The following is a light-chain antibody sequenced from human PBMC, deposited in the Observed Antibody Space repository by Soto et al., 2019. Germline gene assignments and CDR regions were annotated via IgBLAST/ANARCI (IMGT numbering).Light chain of an antibody. CDR3: SSYTSSSALIL. CDR2: DVN. Sequence: QSALTQPASVSGSPGQSITISCTGTSSDVGGYNYVSWYQQHPGNAPKLMIFDVNSRPSVVSNRFSGSKSGNTASLTISGLQAEDEADYYCSSYTSSSALILFGGGTKLTVL. J-gene: IGLJ2*01. CDR1: SSDVGGYNY. V-gene: IGLV2-14*03.